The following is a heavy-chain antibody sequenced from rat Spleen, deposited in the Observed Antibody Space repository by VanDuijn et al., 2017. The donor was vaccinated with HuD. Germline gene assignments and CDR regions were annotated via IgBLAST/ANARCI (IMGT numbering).Heavy chain of an antibody. Sequence: EVQLVESGGGLVQPGRSLKLSCAASGFTFSNYGMAWVRQAPTKGLEWVATISYDGSSTYYRDSVKGRFTISRDNAKSTLCLQMDSLRSEDTAAYYCTRAGYLRDWYFDFWGPRIMVTVSS. CDR2: ISYDGSST. CDR1: GFTFSNYG. CDR3: TRAGYLRDWYFDF. V-gene: IGHV5-29*01. D-gene: IGHD2-2*01. J-gene: IGHJ1*01.